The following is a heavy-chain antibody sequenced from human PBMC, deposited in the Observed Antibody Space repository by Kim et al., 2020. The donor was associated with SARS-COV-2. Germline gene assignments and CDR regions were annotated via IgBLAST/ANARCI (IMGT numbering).Heavy chain of an antibody. Sequence: ASVKVSCKASGYTFTSYAMHWVRQAPGQRLEWMGWINAGNGNTKYSQKFQGRVTITRYTSASTAYMELSSLRSEDTAVYYCARDKELLWFGGSPIDYWGQGTLVTVSS. CDR3: ARDKELLWFGGSPIDY. J-gene: IGHJ4*02. V-gene: IGHV1-3*01. CDR2: INAGNGNT. CDR1: GYTFTSYA. D-gene: IGHD3-10*01.